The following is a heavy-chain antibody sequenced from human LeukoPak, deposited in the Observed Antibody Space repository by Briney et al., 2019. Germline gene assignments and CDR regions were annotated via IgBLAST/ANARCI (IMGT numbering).Heavy chain of an antibody. V-gene: IGHV4-39*01. Sequence: SETLSLTCSVSGDSVNNNLYFWAWIRQPPGKGLKWVGSIHYTGATYYSPSLKSRVTISIDTSKNQFSLWLTSLTAADTAVYYCARMYTDGWYEYWGQGILVTVSS. D-gene: IGHD6-19*01. CDR1: GDSVNNNLYF. CDR3: ARMYTDGWYEY. J-gene: IGHJ4*02. CDR2: IHYTGAT.